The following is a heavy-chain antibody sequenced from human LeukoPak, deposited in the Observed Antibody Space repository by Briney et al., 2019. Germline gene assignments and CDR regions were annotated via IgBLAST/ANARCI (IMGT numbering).Heavy chain of an antibody. D-gene: IGHD3-22*01. CDR2: IYSGGRT. Sequence: GGSLRLSCAASGFTFSSYSMNWVRQAPGKGLEWASVIYSGGRTFYADSVKGRFTISRDNSKNTLYLQMNSLRTEDTAVYYCARAPGSGYGSWGQGTLVTVSS. CDR1: GFTFSSYS. CDR3: ARAPGSGYGS. V-gene: IGHV3-66*01. J-gene: IGHJ5*02.